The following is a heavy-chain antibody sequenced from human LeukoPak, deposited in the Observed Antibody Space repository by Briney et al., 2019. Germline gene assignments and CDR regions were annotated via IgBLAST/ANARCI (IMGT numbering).Heavy chain of an antibody. V-gene: IGHV3-23*01. Sequence: GGSLRLSCAASGFTFSNYAMTWVRQAPGKGLEWVSFISGSGGTTYFADSVKGRFTISRDNSKNTLYLQMNSLRVEDTGVYYCAKAWHSTNWHYFDSWGQGTLVTVSS. CDR2: ISGSGGTT. CDR3: AKAWHSTNWHYFDS. J-gene: IGHJ4*02. D-gene: IGHD6-13*01. CDR1: GFTFSNYA.